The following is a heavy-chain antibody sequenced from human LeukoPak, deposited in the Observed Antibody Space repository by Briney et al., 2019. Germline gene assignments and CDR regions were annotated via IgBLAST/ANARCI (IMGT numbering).Heavy chain of an antibody. V-gene: IGHV1-2*02. Sequence: ASVKVSCKASGYNFRGYYIHWVRQAPGLGLEWVGWIDPHNGDTNYAQEFPGRVTMTSDTSLGTAYMEMTTLSSDDTAVYYCTRGGQWLELDLWGQGTLVTVSS. CDR2: IDPHNGDT. CDR1: GYNFRGYY. J-gene: IGHJ5*02. D-gene: IGHD6-19*01. CDR3: TRGGQWLELDL.